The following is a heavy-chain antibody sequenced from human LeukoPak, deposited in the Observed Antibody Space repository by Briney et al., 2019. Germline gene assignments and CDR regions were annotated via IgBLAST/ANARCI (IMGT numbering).Heavy chain of an antibody. V-gene: IGHV3-23*01. Sequence: GGSLRLSCAASGITFSTYAMNWVRQAPGKGLEWVSVISGSAASTSYADSVKGRFTISRDNSRNTLYLQMNSLRAEDTAVYYCASLNYDSSDAFDYWGQGTLVTVSS. D-gene: IGHD3-22*01. CDR2: ISGSAAST. J-gene: IGHJ4*02. CDR3: ASLNYDSSDAFDY. CDR1: GITFSTYA.